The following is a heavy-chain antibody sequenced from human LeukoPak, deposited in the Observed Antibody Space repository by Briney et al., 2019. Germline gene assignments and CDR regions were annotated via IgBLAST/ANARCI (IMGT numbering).Heavy chain of an antibody. J-gene: IGHJ4*02. D-gene: IGHD3/OR15-3a*01. CDR3: ARVDSGHFDY. CDR2: SFYTGST. CDR1: GVSISGYY. Sequence: SETLSLTCTVSGVSISGYYWSWIRQPPGKGLEWIGSSFYTGSTDYNPSLKSRVTISVDTSKNQLSLRLTSGTAADTAAYYCARVDSGHFDYWGQGALVTVSS. V-gene: IGHV4-59*01.